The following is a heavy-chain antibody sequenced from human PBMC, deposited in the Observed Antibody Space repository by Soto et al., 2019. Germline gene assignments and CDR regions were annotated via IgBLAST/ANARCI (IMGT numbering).Heavy chain of an antibody. CDR1: GGSISSSSYY. D-gene: IGHD5-18*01. Sequence: SETLSLTCTVSGGSISSSSYYWGWIRQSPGKGLEWIGSFYYSGSTYYNPSLKSRVTISVDTSKNQLSLKLSSVTAADTAVYYCARHYGYGVFDYWGQGTLVTVSS. V-gene: IGHV4-39*01. CDR2: FYYSGST. CDR3: ARHYGYGVFDY. J-gene: IGHJ4*02.